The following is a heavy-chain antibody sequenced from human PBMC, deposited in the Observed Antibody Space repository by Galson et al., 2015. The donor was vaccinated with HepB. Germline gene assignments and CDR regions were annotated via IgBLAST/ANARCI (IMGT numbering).Heavy chain of an antibody. D-gene: IGHD4-17*01. Sequence: SVKVSCKASGYTFTGYYMHWVRQAPGQGLEWVGWINPNSGGTNYAQKFQGRVTMTRDTSISSAYMELSRLRSDDTAVYYCASPYGEYYYYGMDVWGQGTTVTVSS. CDR3: ASPYGEYYYYGMDV. CDR2: INPNSGGT. CDR1: GYTFTGYY. J-gene: IGHJ6*02. V-gene: IGHV1-2*02.